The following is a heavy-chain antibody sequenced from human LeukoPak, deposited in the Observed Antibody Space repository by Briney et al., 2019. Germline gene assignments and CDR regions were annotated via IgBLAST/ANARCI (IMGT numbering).Heavy chain of an antibody. D-gene: IGHD1-26*01. Sequence: PGGSLRLSCAASGFTVSSNYMSWVRQAPGKGLEWVSVIYSGGSTYYADSVKGRFTISRDNSKNTLYLQMNSLRAEDTAVYYCARERELYYYDYWGQGTLVTVSS. V-gene: IGHV3-53*05. J-gene: IGHJ4*02. CDR3: ARERELYYYDY. CDR2: IYSGGST. CDR1: GFTVSSNY.